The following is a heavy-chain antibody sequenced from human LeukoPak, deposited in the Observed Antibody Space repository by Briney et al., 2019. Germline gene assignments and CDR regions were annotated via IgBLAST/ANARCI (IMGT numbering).Heavy chain of an antibody. CDR2: TYYKSKWNN. Sequence: SQTLSLTCAISGDSVSSTSSAWNWIRQSPSRGLEWLGRTYYKSKWNNDYEVSVKSRITIHADTSKNQFSLQLNSVTPDDSAVYYCARDRPRGYYNFLSGYRFFKFYFDSWGQGSLVTVSP. V-gene: IGHV6-1*01. D-gene: IGHD3-3*01. J-gene: IGHJ4*02. CDR1: GDSVSSTSSA. CDR3: ARDRPRGYYNFLSGYRFFKFYFDS.